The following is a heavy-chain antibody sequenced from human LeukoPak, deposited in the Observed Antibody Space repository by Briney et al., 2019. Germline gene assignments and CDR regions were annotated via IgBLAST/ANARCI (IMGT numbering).Heavy chain of an antibody. CDR3: ARVITPNDY. CDR2: ISGSGDYT. V-gene: IGHV3-23*01. CDR1: GFTFSSHG. D-gene: IGHD5-24*01. Sequence: GGSLRLSCAASGFTFSSHGMSWVRQAPGKGLEWVSTISGSGDYTYYADSVKGRFTISRDNSKNTLYLQMNSLRAEDTAVYYCARVITPNDYWGQGTLVTVSS. J-gene: IGHJ4*02.